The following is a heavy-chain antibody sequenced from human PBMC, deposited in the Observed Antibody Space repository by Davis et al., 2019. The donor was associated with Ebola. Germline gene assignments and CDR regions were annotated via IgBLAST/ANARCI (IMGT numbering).Heavy chain of an antibody. CDR1: GGTFSSYA. Sequence: SVKVSCKASGGTFSSYAISWVRQAPGQGLEWMGGIIPIFGTANYAQKFQGRVTITADESTSTAYMELSSLRSEDTAVYYCARVDYCSGGSCYYYYGMDVWGQGTTVTVSS. J-gene: IGHJ6*02. CDR3: ARVDYCSGGSCYYYYGMDV. V-gene: IGHV1-69*13. CDR2: IIPIFGTA. D-gene: IGHD2-15*01.